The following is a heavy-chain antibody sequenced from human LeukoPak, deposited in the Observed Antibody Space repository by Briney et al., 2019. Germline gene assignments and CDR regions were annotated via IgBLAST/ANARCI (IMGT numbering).Heavy chain of an antibody. CDR2: IIPIFGTA. CDR3: ARGHDYGDYVAMYYFDY. J-gene: IGHJ4*02. D-gene: IGHD4-17*01. CDR1: GGTFSSYA. V-gene: IGHV1-69*01. Sequence: SVKVSCKASGGTFSSYAISWVRQAPGQGLEWMGGIIPIFGTANYAQKFQGRVTITADESTSTAYMELSSLRSEDTAVYYCARGHDYGDYVAMYYFDYWGQGTLVTVSS.